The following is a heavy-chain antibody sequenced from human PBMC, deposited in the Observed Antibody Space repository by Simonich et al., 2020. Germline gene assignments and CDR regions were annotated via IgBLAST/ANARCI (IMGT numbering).Heavy chain of an antibody. D-gene: IGHD2-8*01. CDR2: ISGKSGSQ. CDR3: AKDGGYCTNGVCYYFDY. J-gene: IGHJ4*02. CDR1: GLPFDDYA. Sequence: EVQLVESGGGLVHPGRSLRLSCAASGLPFDDYAIHWVRQAPGKGWEGGSGISGKSGSQGDADYGKGRVTISRDNSKNSLYLQMNSLRAEDTALYYCAKDGGYCTNGVCYYFDYWGQGTLVTVSS. V-gene: IGHV3-9*01.